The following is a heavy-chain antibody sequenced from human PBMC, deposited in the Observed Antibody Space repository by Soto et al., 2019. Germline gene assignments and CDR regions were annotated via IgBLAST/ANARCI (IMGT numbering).Heavy chain of an antibody. CDR2: IYHSGST. CDR1: GGSISSSNW. CDR3: ARGIWGFLEWYLLDV. J-gene: IGHJ6*02. Sequence: PSETLSLTCAVSGGSISSSNWWSWVRQPPGKGLEWIGEIYHSGSTNYNPSLKSRVTISVDKSKNQFSLKLSSVTAADTAVYYCARGIWGFLEWYLLDVWGQGTTVTVSS. D-gene: IGHD3-3*01. V-gene: IGHV4-4*02.